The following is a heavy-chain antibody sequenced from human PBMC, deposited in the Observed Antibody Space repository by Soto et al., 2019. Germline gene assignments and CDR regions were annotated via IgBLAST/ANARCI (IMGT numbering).Heavy chain of an antibody. Sequence: QVQLQESGPGLVKPSETLSLTCNVSGGSMNTYYWTWIRKPPGKGLEWIGYVYYTGTTNYKPSLKSRVTISVDTSKNQFSLKLTSVTAADPAMYYCARASMTTLPMDVWGRGTMVTVSS. CDR1: GGSMNTYY. D-gene: IGHD4-17*01. CDR2: VYYTGTT. CDR3: ARASMTTLPMDV. J-gene: IGHJ6*02. V-gene: IGHV4-59*01.